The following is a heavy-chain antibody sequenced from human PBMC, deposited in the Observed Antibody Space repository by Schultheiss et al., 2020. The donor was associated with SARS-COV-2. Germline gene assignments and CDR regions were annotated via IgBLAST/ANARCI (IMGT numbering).Heavy chain of an antibody. CDR2: INHSGST. Sequence: SETLSLTCAVYGGSFSGYYWSWIRQPPGKGLEWIGEINHSGSTNYNPSLKSRVTISVDTSKNQFSLKLSSVTAADTAVYYCARSFSVLVVYAYDYWGQGTLVTVSS. V-gene: IGHV4-34*01. CDR1: GGSFSGYY. J-gene: IGHJ4*02. CDR3: ARSFSVLVVYAYDY. D-gene: IGHD2-8*02.